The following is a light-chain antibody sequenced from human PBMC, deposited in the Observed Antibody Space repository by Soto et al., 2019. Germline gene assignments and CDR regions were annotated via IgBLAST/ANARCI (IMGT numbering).Light chain of an antibody. V-gene: IGKV1-5*01. J-gene: IGKJ2*01. CDR2: DAS. CDR1: QSISSW. Sequence: DIQMTQSPSTLSASVGDRVTITCRASQSISSWLAWYQQKPGKAPKLLIYDASSLESGVPSRFRGSGSGTEFTLTISSLQPDDFATYYCQQYNSYQYTFGQGTKVDIK. CDR3: QQYNSYQYT.